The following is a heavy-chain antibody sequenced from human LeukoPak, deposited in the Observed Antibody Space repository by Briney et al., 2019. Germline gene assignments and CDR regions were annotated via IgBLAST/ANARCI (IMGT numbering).Heavy chain of an antibody. CDR3: ATDWFRENWFDP. J-gene: IGHJ5*02. D-gene: IGHD3-9*01. V-gene: IGHV1-2*02. Sequence: GASVKVSCKASGYTFTGYYIHWVRQAPGQGLEWMGWINPNSGGTNYAQKFQGRVTMTRDTSISTAYMELSRLRSDDTAVYYCATDWFRENWFDPWGQGTLVTVSS. CDR2: INPNSGGT. CDR1: GYTFTGYY.